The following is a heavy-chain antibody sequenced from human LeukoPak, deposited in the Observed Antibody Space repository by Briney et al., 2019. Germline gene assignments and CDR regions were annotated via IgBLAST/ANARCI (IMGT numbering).Heavy chain of an antibody. V-gene: IGHV2-5*02. D-gene: IGHD6-19*01. Sequence: SGPTLVKPTQTLTLTCTFSGFSLSTSGVGVGWIRQPPGKALEWLALIYWDDDKRYSPSLKSRLTITKDTSKNQVVLTMTNMDPVDTATYYCAHSRYSSGSLPSDWFDPWGQGTLVTVSS. CDR1: GFSLSTSGVG. J-gene: IGHJ5*02. CDR2: IYWDDDK. CDR3: AHSRYSSGSLPSDWFDP.